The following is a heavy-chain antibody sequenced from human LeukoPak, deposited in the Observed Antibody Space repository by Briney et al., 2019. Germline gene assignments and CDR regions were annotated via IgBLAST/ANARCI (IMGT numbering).Heavy chain of an antibody. CDR3: ARARGVSYYYDSSGYYFDY. CDR2: IYTSGST. V-gene: IGHV4-61*02. Sequence: PSETLSLTCTVSGGSISSGSYCWSWIRQPAGKGLEWIGRIYTSGSTNYNPSLKSRVTMSVDTSKNQFSLKLSSVTAADTAVYYCARARGVSYYYDSSGYYFDYWGQGTLVTVSS. CDR1: GGSISSGSYC. D-gene: IGHD3-22*01. J-gene: IGHJ4*02.